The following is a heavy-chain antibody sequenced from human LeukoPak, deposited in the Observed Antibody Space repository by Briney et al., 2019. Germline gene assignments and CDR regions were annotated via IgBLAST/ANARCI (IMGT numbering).Heavy chain of an antibody. CDR3: ARLLRGSAFDI. CDR2: IRGDGGDT. V-gene: IGHV3-74*01. J-gene: IGHJ3*02. D-gene: IGHD3-10*01. Sequence: GGSLRLSCAASGFTLSSYWMHWVRQVPGKGLVWVSRIRGDGGDTTYADSVKGRFTISRDNAKNTLYLQMNSLTAEDTAVYYCARLLRGSAFDIWGQGTMVTVSS. CDR1: GFTLSSYW.